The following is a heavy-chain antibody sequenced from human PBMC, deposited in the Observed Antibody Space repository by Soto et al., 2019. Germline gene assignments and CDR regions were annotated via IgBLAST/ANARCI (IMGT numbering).Heavy chain of an antibody. V-gene: IGHV3-21*01. D-gene: IGHD3-22*01. CDR1: GFIFSDHY. J-gene: IGHJ4*02. CDR2: ISSSSSYI. CDR3: ATLTFRNYYDSSGYTVFDY. Sequence: GGPLRLSCAASGFIFSDHYMDWVRQAPGKGLEWVSSISSSSSYIYYADSVKGRFTISRDNAKNSLYLQMNSLRAEDTAVYYCATLTFRNYYDSSGYTVFDYWGQGTLVTVSS.